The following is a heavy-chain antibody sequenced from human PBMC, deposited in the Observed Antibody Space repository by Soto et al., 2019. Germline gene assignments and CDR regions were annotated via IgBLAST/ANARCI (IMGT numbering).Heavy chain of an antibody. CDR1: GGSFSGYY. Sequence: PSETLSLTCAVYGGSFSGYYWSWIRQPPGKGLEWIGEINHSGSTNYDPSLKSRVTISVDTSKNQFSLKLSSVTAADTAVYYCARYRITMIDPWGQGTLVTVSS. V-gene: IGHV4-34*01. D-gene: IGHD3-22*01. CDR3: ARYRITMIDP. J-gene: IGHJ5*02. CDR2: INHSGST.